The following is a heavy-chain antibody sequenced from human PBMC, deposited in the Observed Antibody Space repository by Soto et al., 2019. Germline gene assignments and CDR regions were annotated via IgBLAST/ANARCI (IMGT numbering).Heavy chain of an antibody. V-gene: IGHV3-23*01. J-gene: IGHJ5*02. Sequence: GGSLRLSCAASGITIRNYPMSWVRQAPGKGLDWVSGISGSGDRTYYADSAKGRFSISRDIAKNTLYLQMTSLRAEDAAIYYCGRTFRDRLLGLDPWGQGTLVTVSS. CDR1: GITIRNYP. CDR2: ISGSGDRT. D-gene: IGHD3-16*01. CDR3: GRTFRDRLLGLDP.